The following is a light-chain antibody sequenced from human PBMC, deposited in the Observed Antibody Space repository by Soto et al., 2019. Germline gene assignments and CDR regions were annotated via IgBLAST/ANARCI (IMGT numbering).Light chain of an antibody. V-gene: IGKV1-9*01. CDR2: DAS. J-gene: IGKJ4*01. CDR1: QDSTKY. CDR3: QQLSSYPST. Sequence: IQLTQSPSSLSASVGDRVTITCRASQDSTKYLAWYQQKPGKAPNLLIYDASTLHSGVPSRFSGSGSGTDFTLTVSDLQPEDFATYYCQQLSSYPSTFGGGTKVEIK.